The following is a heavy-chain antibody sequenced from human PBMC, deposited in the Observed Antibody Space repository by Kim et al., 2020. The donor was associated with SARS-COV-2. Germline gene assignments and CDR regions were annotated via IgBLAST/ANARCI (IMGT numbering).Heavy chain of an antibody. CDR2: INPNSGGT. Sequence: ASVKVSCKASGYTFTGYYMHWVRQAPGQGLEWMGWINPNSGGTNYAQKFQGRVTMTRDTSISTAYMELSRLRSDDTAVYYCARDVYCSGGSCSPYFDYWGQGTLVTVSS. V-gene: IGHV1-2*02. D-gene: IGHD2-15*01. J-gene: IGHJ4*02. CDR1: GYTFTGYY. CDR3: ARDVYCSGGSCSPYFDY.